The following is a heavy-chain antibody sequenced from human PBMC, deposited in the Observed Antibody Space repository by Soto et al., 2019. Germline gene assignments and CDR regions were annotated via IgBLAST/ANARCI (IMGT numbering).Heavy chain of an antibody. CDR2: IYHSGT. Sequence: QLQLQESGSGLVTPSQTLSLTCAVSGGSISSGGYSWSWIRQPPGKGLEWIGYIYHSGTYYNPSLKSRVTISVDRSKNQFSLKLSSVTAADTAVYYCARAGGLGAVAVDYWGQGTLVTVSS. J-gene: IGHJ4*02. CDR3: ARAGGLGAVAVDY. V-gene: IGHV4-30-2*01. D-gene: IGHD6-19*01. CDR1: GGSISSGGYS.